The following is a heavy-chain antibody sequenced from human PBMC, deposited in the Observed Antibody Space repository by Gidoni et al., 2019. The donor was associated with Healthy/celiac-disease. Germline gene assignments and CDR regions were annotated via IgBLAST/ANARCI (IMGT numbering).Heavy chain of an antibody. Sequence: QVQLQQWGAGLLKPSETLSLTCAVYGGSFSGYDWRWIRQPPGKGLEWIGEINHSGSTNYNPALKRRVTISVDTSKNQFSLKLSSVTAADTAVYYCARGTSSGWPRDAFDIWGQGTMVTVSS. V-gene: IGHV4-34*01. CDR3: ARGTSSGWPRDAFDI. J-gene: IGHJ3*02. D-gene: IGHD6-19*01. CDR2: INHSGST. CDR1: GGSFSGYD.